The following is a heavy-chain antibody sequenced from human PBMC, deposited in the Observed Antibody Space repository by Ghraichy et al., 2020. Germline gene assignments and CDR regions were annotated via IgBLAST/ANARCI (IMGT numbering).Heavy chain of an antibody. Sequence: GGSLRLSCAASGFTFSTYTMYWVRQAPGKGLEWVAVISYDGNNKYYADSVKGRFTISRDNSKNTLYVQMNSLRTDDTAVYYCARARLEMAELLGDYWGQGTLVTVSS. CDR2: ISYDGNNK. CDR1: GFTFSTYT. J-gene: IGHJ4*02. V-gene: IGHV3-30-3*01. D-gene: IGHD5-24*01. CDR3: ARARLEMAELLGDY.